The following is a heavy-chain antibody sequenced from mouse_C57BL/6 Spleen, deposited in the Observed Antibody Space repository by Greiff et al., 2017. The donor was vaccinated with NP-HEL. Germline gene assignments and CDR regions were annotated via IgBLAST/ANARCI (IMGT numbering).Heavy chain of an antibody. CDR3: ARSLYYGSSSYFDV. CDR2: IYPGDGDT. CDR1: GYAFSSSW. V-gene: IGHV1-82*01. D-gene: IGHD1-1*01. Sequence: QVQLQQSGPELVKPGASVKISCKASGYAFSSSWMNWVKQRPGKGLEWIGRIYPGDGDTNYNGKFKGKATLTADKSSSTAYMQLSSLTSEDSAVYCCARSLYYGSSSYFDVWGTGTTVTVSS. J-gene: IGHJ1*03.